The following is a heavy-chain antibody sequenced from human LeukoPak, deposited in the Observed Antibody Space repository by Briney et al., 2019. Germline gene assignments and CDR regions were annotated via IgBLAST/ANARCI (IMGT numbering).Heavy chain of an antibody. Sequence: PGGSLRLSCAASGFTFSSYSMNWVRQAPGKGLEWVSSISSSSSYIYYADSVKGRFTISRDNAKNSLYLQMNSLRAEDTAVYYCARSIVPDGTSPFDYWGRGTLVTVSS. CDR3: ARSIVPDGTSPFDY. V-gene: IGHV3-21*01. CDR2: ISSSSSYI. D-gene: IGHD6-13*01. CDR1: GFTFSSYS. J-gene: IGHJ4*02.